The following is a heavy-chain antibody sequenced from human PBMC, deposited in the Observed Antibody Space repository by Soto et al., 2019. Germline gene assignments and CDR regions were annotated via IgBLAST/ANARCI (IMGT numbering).Heavy chain of an antibody. CDR3: ARGDSGYVWFNEI. D-gene: IGHD3-22*01. CDR1: GGLFSTYA. V-gene: IGHV1-69*01. CDR2: IIPVFATT. Sequence: QEQLVQSGAEVKKSGSSVKVSCKASGGLFSTYAISWVRQAPGQGLEWMGGIIPVFATTYYAEKSEGRVTITADESTNTASMELSSLRSEDTAMYYCARGDSGYVWFNEIWGQGTLVTVSS. J-gene: IGHJ4*02.